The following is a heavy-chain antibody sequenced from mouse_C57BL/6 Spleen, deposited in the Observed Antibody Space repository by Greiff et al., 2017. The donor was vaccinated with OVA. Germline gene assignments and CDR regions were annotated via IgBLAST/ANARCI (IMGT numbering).Heavy chain of an antibody. Sequence: VQLQQSVAELVRPGASVKLSCTASGFNIQNTYMHWVKQRPEQGLEWIGRIDPANGNTKYAPKFQGKATITADTSSNTAYLQLSSLTSEDTAIYYCAYKGFAYWGQGTLVTVSA. CDR3: AYKGFAY. J-gene: IGHJ3*01. CDR2: IDPANGNT. D-gene: IGHD1-3*01. V-gene: IGHV14-3*01. CDR1: GFNIQNTY.